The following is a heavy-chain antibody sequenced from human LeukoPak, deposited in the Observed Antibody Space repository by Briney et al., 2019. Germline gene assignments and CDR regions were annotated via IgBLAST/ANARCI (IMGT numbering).Heavy chain of an antibody. CDR2: INPNSGGT. Sequence: VASVKVSCKASGHTFTGYYMHWVRQAPGQGLEWMGWINPNSGGTNYAQKFQGRVTMTRDTSISTAYMELSRLRSDDTAVYYCAMAATSYNWFDPWGQGTLVTVSS. V-gene: IGHV1-2*02. CDR3: AMAATSYNWFDP. J-gene: IGHJ5*02. CDR1: GHTFTGYY. D-gene: IGHD2-15*01.